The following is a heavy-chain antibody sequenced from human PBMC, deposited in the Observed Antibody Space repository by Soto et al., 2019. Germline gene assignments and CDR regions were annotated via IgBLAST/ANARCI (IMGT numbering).Heavy chain of an antibody. V-gene: IGHV3-30*18. D-gene: IGHD2-8*01. CDR1: GFTFSSYG. CDR3: AKEMYANYYYGMDV. CDR2: ISYDGSNK. Sequence: GGSLRLSCAASGFTFSSYGMHWVRQAPGKGLEWVAVISYDGSNKYYADSVKGRFTISRDNSKNTLYLQMNSLRAEDTAVYYCAKEMYANYYYGMDVWGQGTMVTVSS. J-gene: IGHJ6*02.